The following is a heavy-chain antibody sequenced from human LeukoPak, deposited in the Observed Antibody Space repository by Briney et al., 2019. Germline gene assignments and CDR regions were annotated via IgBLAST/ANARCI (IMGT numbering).Heavy chain of an antibody. CDR1: GFTFSSYA. Sequence: GGSLRLSCAASGFTFSSYAMHWVRQAPGKGLEWVAVMSYDGSNKYYADSVKGRFTISRDNSKKILYLQMNSLRVEDTAVYYCVRPQLEFNWFDPWGQGTLVTVPS. CDR2: MSYDGSNK. CDR3: VRPQLEFNWFDP. V-gene: IGHV3-30*04. J-gene: IGHJ5*02. D-gene: IGHD5-18*01.